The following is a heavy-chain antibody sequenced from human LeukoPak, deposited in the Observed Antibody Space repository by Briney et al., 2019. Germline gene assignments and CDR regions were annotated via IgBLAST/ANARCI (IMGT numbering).Heavy chain of an antibody. J-gene: IGHJ4*02. CDR3: AKDPYYYDSSGYFRY. D-gene: IGHD3-22*01. CDR1: GFTFSSYA. Sequence: PGGPLRLSCAASGFTFSSYAMSWVRQAPGKGLEWVSTISGSGGSTYYADSVKGRFTISRDNSKNTLYLQMNSLRAEDTAVYYCAKDPYYYDSSGYFRYWGQGTLVTVSS. V-gene: IGHV3-23*01. CDR2: ISGSGGST.